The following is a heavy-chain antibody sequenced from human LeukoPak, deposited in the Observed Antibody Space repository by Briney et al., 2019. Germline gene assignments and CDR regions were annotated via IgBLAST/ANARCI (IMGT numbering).Heavy chain of an antibody. J-gene: IGHJ4*02. CDR1: GGSISSYY. CDR3: ARNLIAAAGYFDY. V-gene: IGHV4-59*01. D-gene: IGHD6-13*01. CDR2: IYYSGST. Sequence: PSETLSLTCTVSGGSISSYYWSWIRQPPGKGLEWIGYIYYSGSTNYSPSLKSRVTISVDTSKNQFSLKLSSVTAADTAVYYCARNLIAAAGYFDYWGQGTLVTVSS.